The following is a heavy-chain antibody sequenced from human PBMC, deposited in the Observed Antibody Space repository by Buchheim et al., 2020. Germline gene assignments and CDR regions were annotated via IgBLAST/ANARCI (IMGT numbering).Heavy chain of an antibody. CDR3: VMGDYEFAN. Sequence: QVQLQESGPGLAKPSETLSLTCTVSGVSIYSSYWTWIRQPLGKGLEWIGNIYYGGSTNYNPSLKGRVTMSIDTSKNQFSLRMTSVTAADTAVYYCVMGDYEFANWGQGT. CDR2: IYYGGST. D-gene: IGHD3-16*01. J-gene: IGHJ4*02. V-gene: IGHV4-59*01. CDR1: GVSIYSSY.